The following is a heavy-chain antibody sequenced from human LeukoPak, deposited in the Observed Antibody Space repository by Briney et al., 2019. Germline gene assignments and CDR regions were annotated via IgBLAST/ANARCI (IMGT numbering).Heavy chain of an antibody. CDR1: GGSISSGDYY. Sequence: PSQTLSLTCIVSGGSISSGDYYWSWIRQPPRKGLEWIGYIYYSGSTYYNPSLKSRVTISVDTSKNQFSLKLSSVTAADTAVYYCARNFQSREFDYWGQGTLITVSS. V-gene: IGHV4-30-4*08. CDR3: ARNFQSREFDY. CDR2: IYYSGST. J-gene: IGHJ4*02.